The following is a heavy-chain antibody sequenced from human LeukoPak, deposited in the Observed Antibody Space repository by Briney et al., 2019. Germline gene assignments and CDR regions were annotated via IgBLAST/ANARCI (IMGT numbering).Heavy chain of an antibody. J-gene: IGHJ2*01. V-gene: IGHV4-4*07. D-gene: IGHD2-2*01. CDR2: IYSSGST. Sequence: SETLFLTCTVSGGSISSYYWSWIRQPAGKGLEWIGRIYSSGSTNYNPSLKSRVTMSVDTSKNQFSLKLSSVTAADTAVYYRARGQYHLLYWYFDLWGRGTLVTVSS. CDR1: GGSISSYY. CDR3: ARGQYHLLYWYFDL.